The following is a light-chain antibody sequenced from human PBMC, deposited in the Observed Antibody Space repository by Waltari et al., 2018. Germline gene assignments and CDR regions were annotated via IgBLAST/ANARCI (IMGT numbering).Light chain of an antibody. Sequence: QSVLTQPPSVSGAPGQRVTIPCTGSRSNIGAGYDVHWYQKLPGTAPKLLIYGNSNRPSGVPDRFSGSKSGTSASLAITGLQAEDEADYYCQSYDSSLSGWVFGGGTKLTVL. CDR1: RSNIGAGYD. CDR2: GNS. CDR3: QSYDSSLSGWV. V-gene: IGLV1-40*01. J-gene: IGLJ2*01.